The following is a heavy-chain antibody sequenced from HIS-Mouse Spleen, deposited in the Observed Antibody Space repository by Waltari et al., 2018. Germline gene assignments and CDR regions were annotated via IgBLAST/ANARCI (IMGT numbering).Heavy chain of an antibody. CDR2: IYYSGST. D-gene: IGHD1-26*01. CDR1: GGSISSCSYC. Sequence: QLQLQESGPGLVKPSETLSLTCTVSGGSISSCSYCWGWIRQPPGKGLEWIGSIYYSGSTYHNPSLKSRVTISVDTSKNQFSLKLSSVTAADTAVYYCARDRELYFDYWGQGTLVTVSS. CDR3: ARDRELYFDY. J-gene: IGHJ4*02. V-gene: IGHV4-39*07.